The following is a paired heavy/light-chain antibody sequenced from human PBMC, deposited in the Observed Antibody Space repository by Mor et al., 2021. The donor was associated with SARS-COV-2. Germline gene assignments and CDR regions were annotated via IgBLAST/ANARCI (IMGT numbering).Heavy chain of an antibody. D-gene: IGHD5-12*01. CDR3: AKGPDYSTFSMDV. J-gene: IGHJ6*02. CDR2: LTSGSST. V-gene: IGHV3-23*01. CDR1: GFTFSLYA. Sequence: EVQLLESGGGLVQPGGSLRLSCAASGFTFSLYAMSWVRQAPGKGLEWVSGLTSGSSTYYADSVKGRFTISRDNSKNTLYLQMNSLRVADTAVYYCAKGPDYSTFSMDVWGQGTTVTVSS.
Light chain of an antibody. V-gene: IGKV3-11*01. Sequence: EIVLTQSPATLSLSPGERASLSCRASQSVSRYLAWYQQKPGQSPRLLIYDASNRATGIPARFSGSGSGTDFTLTISSLEPEDFAVYYCQQRSNWPLTFGGGTKVEI. CDR1: QSVSRY. CDR3: QQRSNWPLT. J-gene: IGKJ4*01. CDR2: DAS.